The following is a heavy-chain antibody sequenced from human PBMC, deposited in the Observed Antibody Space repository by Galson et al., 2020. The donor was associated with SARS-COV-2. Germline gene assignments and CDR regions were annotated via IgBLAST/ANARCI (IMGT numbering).Heavy chain of an antibody. J-gene: IGHJ4*02. CDR3: ARHGASSGWYGGIDY. V-gene: IGHV5-51*01. CDR1: GYSFTNYW. Sequence: GESPKISCRTSGYSFTNYWIGWVRQKPGKGLEWMGIIYPVDSYTIKSPSFQGQVTISADKSISTAFLQWSSVKASDTAIYYCARHGASSGWYGGIDYWGQGTLVTVSS. D-gene: IGHD6-19*01. CDR2: IYPVDSYT.